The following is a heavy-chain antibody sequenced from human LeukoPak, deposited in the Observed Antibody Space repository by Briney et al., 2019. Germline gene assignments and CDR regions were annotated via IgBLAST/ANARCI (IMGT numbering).Heavy chain of an antibody. J-gene: IGHJ4*02. CDR1: GFTFDDYA. D-gene: IGHD4-17*01. Sequence: GGSLRLSCAASGFTFDDYAIHWVRQAPGKGLEWVSGISWNSGSIGYADSVKGRFTISRDNAKNSLYLQMNSLRAEDTALYYCAKDMGHDYGDYGQDYWGQGTLVTVSS. CDR2: ISWNSGSI. V-gene: IGHV3-9*01. CDR3: AKDMGHDYGDYGQDY.